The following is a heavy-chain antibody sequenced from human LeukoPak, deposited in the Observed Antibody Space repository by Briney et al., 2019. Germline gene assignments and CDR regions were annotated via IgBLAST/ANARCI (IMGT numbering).Heavy chain of an antibody. V-gene: IGHV3-64*01. Sequence: PGGSLRLSCAASGFTLSSYAMHWVRQAQGKGLEYVSAISTNGGSTYYANSVEGRFTISRDNSKNTLYLQMGSLRAEDMAVYYCARGDSMIVVVKGFDYWGQGTLVTVSS. CDR3: ARGDSMIVVVKGFDY. J-gene: IGHJ4*02. CDR1: GFTLSSYA. D-gene: IGHD3-22*01. CDR2: ISTNGGST.